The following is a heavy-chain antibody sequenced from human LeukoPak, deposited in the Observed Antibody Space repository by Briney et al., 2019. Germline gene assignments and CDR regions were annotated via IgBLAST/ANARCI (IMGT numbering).Heavy chain of an antibody. Sequence: SGGSLSRSCAASGFTVSDYYMSWVRQAPGKGLAWVSVIYSGGSTHYADSVKGRFTISRDNSKNMVYLQMHSLRAEDTAVYYCARDSAVRGGDYWGQGALVTVSS. CDR1: GFTVSDYY. CDR3: ARDSAVRGGDY. D-gene: IGHD3-10*01. V-gene: IGHV3-66*01. CDR2: IYSGGST. J-gene: IGHJ4*02.